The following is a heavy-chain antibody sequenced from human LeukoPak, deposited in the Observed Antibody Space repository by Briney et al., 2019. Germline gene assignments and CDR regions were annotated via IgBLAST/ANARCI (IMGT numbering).Heavy chain of an antibody. CDR2: IWYDGSNK. CDR3: ARGGYYPTREWGVDY. Sequence: GGSLRLSCAASGFTFSSYGMHWVRQAPGKGLEWVAVIWYDGSNKYYADSVKGRFTISRDNSKNTLYLQMNSLRAEDTAVYYCARGGYYPTREWGVDYWGQGTLVTVSS. J-gene: IGHJ4*02. D-gene: IGHD3-10*01. V-gene: IGHV3-33*01. CDR1: GFTFSSYG.